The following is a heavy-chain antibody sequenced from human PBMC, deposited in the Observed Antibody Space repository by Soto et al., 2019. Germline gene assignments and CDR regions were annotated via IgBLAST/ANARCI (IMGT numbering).Heavy chain of an antibody. CDR2: IFSNDEK. D-gene: IGHD6-6*01. Sequence: QVTLKESGTVLVKPTETLTLTCTVSGFSLSNARMGVSWIRQPPGKALEWLAHIFSNDEKSYSTSLKSRLTISKDTSKSQVVLTMTNMDPVDTATYYCARIRFGSSYYFDYWGQGTLVTVSS. V-gene: IGHV2-26*01. CDR1: GFSLSNARMG. CDR3: ARIRFGSSYYFDY. J-gene: IGHJ4*02.